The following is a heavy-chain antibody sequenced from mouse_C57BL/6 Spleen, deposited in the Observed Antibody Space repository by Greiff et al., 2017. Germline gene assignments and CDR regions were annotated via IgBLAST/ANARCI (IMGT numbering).Heavy chain of an antibody. CDR2: IHPNSGST. J-gene: IGHJ2*01. CDR3: ARLDGYYYDFDC. V-gene: IGHV1-64*01. Sequence: QVQLQQPGAELVKPGASVKLSCKASGYTFTSYWMHWVKQRPGQGLEWIGMIHPNSGSTNYNEKFKSKATLTVDKSSSTAYMQLSSLTTEDSAVYYCARLDGYYYDFDCWGQGTTLTASS. D-gene: IGHD2-3*01. CDR1: GYTFTSYW.